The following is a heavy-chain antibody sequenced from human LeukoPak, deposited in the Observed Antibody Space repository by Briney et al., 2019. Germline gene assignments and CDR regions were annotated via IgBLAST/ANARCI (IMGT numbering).Heavy chain of an antibody. V-gene: IGHV3-21*01. CDR1: GFTFSDYI. D-gene: IGHD3-22*01. J-gene: IGHJ4*02. CDR2: ISSSYSYI. CDR3: ARDFEERGYFVADFDY. Sequence: GGSLRLSCAASGFTFSDYIMNWVRQAPGKGLEWVSSISSSYSYIYYADSVKGRFTISRDNAKNSLYLQMNSLRAEDTAVYYCARDFEERGYFVADFDYWGQRTLVTVSS.